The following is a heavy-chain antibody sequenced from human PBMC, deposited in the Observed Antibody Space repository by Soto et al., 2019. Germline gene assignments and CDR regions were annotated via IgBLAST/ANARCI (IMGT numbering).Heavy chain of an antibody. CDR3: ARLPPNDYEASG. V-gene: IGHV4-39*01. CDR1: GGSISSSTYY. Sequence: QLQLQESGPGLVKPSETLSLTCTVSGGSISSSTYYWGWIRQPPGKGLEWIGSMYYSGSTYYNPSLRSRVTLSVDTSKNQFSLKLSSVTAADTAVYFCARLPPNDYEASGWRQGTLVTVSS. CDR2: MYYSGST. J-gene: IGHJ4*02. D-gene: IGHD4-17*01.